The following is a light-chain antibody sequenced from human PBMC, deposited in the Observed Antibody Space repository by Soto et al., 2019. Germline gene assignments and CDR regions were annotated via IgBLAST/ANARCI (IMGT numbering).Light chain of an antibody. CDR1: QSVNVN. CDR3: HQYNYWPQGT. Sequence: EIMMTQSPGTLSVSPGEGATLSCRASQSVNVNLAWYQQKPGQPPRLLLYGASTRATGLPLRFRGSGSGTEFTLTISSLQSEDSAVYYCHQYNYWPQGTFGPGTKLEIK. CDR2: GAS. V-gene: IGKV3-15*01. J-gene: IGKJ2*02.